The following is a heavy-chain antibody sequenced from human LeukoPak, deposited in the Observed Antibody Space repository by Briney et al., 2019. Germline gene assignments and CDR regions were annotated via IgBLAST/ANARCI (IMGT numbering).Heavy chain of an antibody. V-gene: IGHV3-66*03. CDR3: ARVPVWYSSSWYGDY. CDR1: GFAVGSSH. CDR2: IFSSGSD. J-gene: IGHJ4*02. Sequence: GGSLRLSCAASGFAVGSSHMNWVRQAPGKGLEWVAVIFSSGSDFYADSVKGRFTISRDESKNTLYLQMNSPRAEDTAVYYCARVPVWYSSSWYGDYWGQGALVTVSS. D-gene: IGHD6-13*01.